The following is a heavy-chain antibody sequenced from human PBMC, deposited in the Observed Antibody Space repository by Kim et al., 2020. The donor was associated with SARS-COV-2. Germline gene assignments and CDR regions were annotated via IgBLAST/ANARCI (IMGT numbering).Heavy chain of an antibody. CDR3: AKDPYSSSWGGYFDY. J-gene: IGHJ4*02. D-gene: IGHD6-13*01. Sequence: DSVKGRLTISRDNSNTTLYLQMNSLRAEDTAVYYCAKDPYSSSWGGYFDYWGQGTLVTVSS. V-gene: IGHV3-23*01.